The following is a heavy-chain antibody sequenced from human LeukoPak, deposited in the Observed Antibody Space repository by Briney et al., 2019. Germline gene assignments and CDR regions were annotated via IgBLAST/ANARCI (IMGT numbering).Heavy chain of an antibody. Sequence: ASVKVSCKPSGYTFTSYYIHWVRQAPGQGLEWMGWMNPNSGGTNYAQKFQCRVTMTRDTSISTAYMELSSLRSDDTAAYYCARAPDRGWWGQGTLVTVSS. CDR2: MNPNSGGT. J-gene: IGHJ4*02. V-gene: IGHV1-2*02. CDR3: ARAPDRGW. D-gene: IGHD3-10*01. CDR1: GYTFTSYY.